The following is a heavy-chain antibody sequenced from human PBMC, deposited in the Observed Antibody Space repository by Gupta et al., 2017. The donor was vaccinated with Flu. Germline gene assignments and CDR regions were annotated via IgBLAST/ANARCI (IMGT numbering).Heavy chain of an antibody. V-gene: IGHV5-51*03. CDR3: ARRYNTGWSDY. Sequence: EVHLVQSGAEVKKPGESLKISCKASGYSFTNHWIGWVRQMPGKGLEWMGIIFPGDSDTGYSPSFQGQVTISVDKNTNTAYLQWSSLKASDTAMYYCARRYNTGWSDYWGQGTLVTVSS. CDR2: IFPGDSDT. D-gene: IGHD6-19*01. J-gene: IGHJ4*02. CDR1: GYSFTNHW.